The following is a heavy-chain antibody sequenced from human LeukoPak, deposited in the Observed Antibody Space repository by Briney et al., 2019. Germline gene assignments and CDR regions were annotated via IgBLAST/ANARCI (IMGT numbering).Heavy chain of an antibody. J-gene: IGHJ4*02. Sequence: GGSLSLSCAVCGITLSNYGMRWVRQAPGKGLEWVAGISGSAGKTYYADSVKGRFTISRDSPKNTLYLQMNSLTAEDTAVYFCAKRGVVIRVILVGFHKEAYYFDSGGQGALVTVPS. CDR1: GITLSNYG. V-gene: IGHV3-23*01. CDR3: AKRGVVIRVILVGFHKEAYYFDS. D-gene: IGHD3-22*01. CDR2: ISGSAGKT.